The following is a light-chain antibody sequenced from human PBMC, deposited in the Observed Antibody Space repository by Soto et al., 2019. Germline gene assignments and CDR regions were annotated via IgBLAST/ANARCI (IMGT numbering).Light chain of an antibody. CDR3: QNFDSAPQT. J-gene: IGKJ1*01. V-gene: IGKV1-27*01. CDR2: EAS. CDR1: QGIRHY. Sequence: DIQMTQSPSSLSASVGDRVTITCRASQGIRHYLAWYQQKPGKVPKLLIYEASNLQSGVQSRFRGGGSGTEFTLTIRSLQPEDVATYYCQNFDSAPQTFGQGTKVDIK.